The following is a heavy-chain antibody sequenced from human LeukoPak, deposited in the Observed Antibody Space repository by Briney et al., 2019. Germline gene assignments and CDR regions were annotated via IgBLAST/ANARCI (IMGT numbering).Heavy chain of an antibody. V-gene: IGHV4-39*01. D-gene: IGHD3-10*01. J-gene: IGHJ4*02. CDR2: IRHRGNT. CDR1: GDSVSSSPYC. CDR3: ARLRDGRWLLEY. Sequence: PSETLSLTCTVSGDSVSSSPYCWGWIRQPPGRGLEWIASIRHRGNTFYNPSFKSRVTISVDTSNNRLSLRLSSVTAADTAVYYCARLRDGRWLLEYWGQGTLVTVSS.